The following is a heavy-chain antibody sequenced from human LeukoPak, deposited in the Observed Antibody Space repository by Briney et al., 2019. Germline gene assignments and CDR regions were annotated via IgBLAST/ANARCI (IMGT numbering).Heavy chain of an antibody. Sequence: SVKVSCKASSYTFTNYDINWVRQAPGQGLEWMGRIIPILGIANYAQKFQGRVTITADKSTSTAYMELSSLRSEDTAVYYCARGSPDILTGYYDYWGQGTLVTVSS. CDR2: IIPILGIA. D-gene: IGHD3-9*01. CDR1: SYTFTNYD. CDR3: ARGSPDILTGYYDY. J-gene: IGHJ4*02. V-gene: IGHV1-69*04.